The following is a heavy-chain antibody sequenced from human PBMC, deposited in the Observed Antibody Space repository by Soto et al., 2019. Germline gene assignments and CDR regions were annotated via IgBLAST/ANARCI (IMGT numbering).Heavy chain of an antibody. D-gene: IGHD3-10*01. CDR3: AHNFRGSGSYTGARFDS. Sequence: QITLKESGPTLVKPTQTLTLTCSCSGFSLTSVGGGVGWIRQPPGKALEFLALVFWDDDKRYHPSLRSRLTTTQDTSKNQVVITMTNMDPVDTATYYFAHNFRGSGSYTGARFDSWGQGTLVIVSS. CDR2: VFWDDDK. V-gene: IGHV2-5*02. CDR1: GFSLTSVGGG. J-gene: IGHJ5*01.